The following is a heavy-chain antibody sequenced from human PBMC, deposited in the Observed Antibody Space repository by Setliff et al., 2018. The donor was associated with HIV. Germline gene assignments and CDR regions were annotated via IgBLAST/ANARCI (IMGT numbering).Heavy chain of an antibody. CDR1: GYTFTSYG. CDR2: INTYTGNP. V-gene: IGHV7-4-1*02. D-gene: IGHD3-22*01. J-gene: IGHJ4*02. Sequence: EASVKXSCKASGYTFTSYGMNWVRQAPRQGLEWMGWINTYTGNPTYAQDFTGRFVFSLDTSVSTAYLQISSLKAEDIAVYYCARDGYYYDSSGHLAYYFDYWGQGTLVAVS. CDR3: ARDGYYYDSSGHLAYYFDY.